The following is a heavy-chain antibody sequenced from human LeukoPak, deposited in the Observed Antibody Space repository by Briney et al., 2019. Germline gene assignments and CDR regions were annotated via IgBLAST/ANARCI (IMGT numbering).Heavy chain of an antibody. V-gene: IGHV3-30*02. D-gene: IGHD3-22*01. Sequence: GGSLRLSCAASGFTFSSYGMHWVRQAPGKGLEWVAFIRYDGSNKYYADSVKGRFTISRDNSKKTLYLQMKSLRAEDTAIYYCAKNNYDSSGYSTSDYWGQGTLVSVSS. CDR2: IRYDGSNK. CDR1: GFTFSSYG. CDR3: AKNNYDSSGYSTSDY. J-gene: IGHJ4*02.